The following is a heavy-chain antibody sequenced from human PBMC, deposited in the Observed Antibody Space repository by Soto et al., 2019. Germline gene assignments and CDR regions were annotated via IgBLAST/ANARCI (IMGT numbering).Heavy chain of an antibody. CDR2: INHSGST. CDR1: GGSFSGYY. V-gene: IGHV4-34*01. CDR3: ASSPIDIVVVPAGSFDY. Sequence: ETLSLTCAVYGGSFSGYYWSWIRQPPGKGLEWIGEINHSGSTNYNPSLKSPVTISVDTSKNQFSLKLSSVTAADTAVYYCASSPIDIVVVPAGSFDYWGQGTLVTVSS. J-gene: IGHJ4*02. D-gene: IGHD2-2*01.